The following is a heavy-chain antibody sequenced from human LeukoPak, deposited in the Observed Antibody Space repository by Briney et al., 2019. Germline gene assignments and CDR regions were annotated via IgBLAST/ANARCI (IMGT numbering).Heavy chain of an antibody. D-gene: IGHD6-13*01. CDR1: GYTFTGYY. CDR3: ARAIIAAPWAFDI. V-gene: IGHV1-2*02. Sequence: ASVKVSCKASGYTFTGYYMHWVRQAPGQGLEWMGWINHNSGGTNYAQKFQGRVTMTRDTSISTAYMELSRLRSDDTAVYYCARAIIAAPWAFDIWGQGTMVTVSS. J-gene: IGHJ3*02. CDR2: INHNSGGT.